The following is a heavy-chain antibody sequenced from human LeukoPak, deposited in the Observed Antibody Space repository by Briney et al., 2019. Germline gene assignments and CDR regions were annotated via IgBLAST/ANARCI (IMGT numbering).Heavy chain of an antibody. CDR2: ISISSSTI. D-gene: IGHD2-2*01. V-gene: IGHV3-48*02. CDR1: GFTFTSYR. Sequence: GGSLRLSCAASGFTFTSYRMNWVLQAPGKRLQWVSYISISSSTIYYADSVKGRITISRDNAKNSLYLQMNSLRDEDTAVYYCARELGYCRGTSCYVHHYGMDAWGQGTTVTVSS. J-gene: IGHJ6*02. CDR3: ARELGYCRGTSCYVHHYGMDA.